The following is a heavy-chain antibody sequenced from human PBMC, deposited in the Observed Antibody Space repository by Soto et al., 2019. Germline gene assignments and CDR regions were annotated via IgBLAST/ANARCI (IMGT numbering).Heavy chain of an antibody. Sequence: QLQESPPELVKPSATQSLTCSVSSCSVSGGGQYWSWIRQAPGKGLEWLGYVYNRGSDNYNTTFKGRVTMSLNTSKNQFSMRLSSVTAADTAGYYGARDRDYHYDVGGCPVFNYWGQGTLVTVSS. CDR3: ARDRDYHYDVGGCPVFNY. V-gene: IGHV4-61*08. CDR1: SCSVSGGGQY. D-gene: IGHD3-22*01. CDR2: VYNRGSD. J-gene: IGHJ4*02.